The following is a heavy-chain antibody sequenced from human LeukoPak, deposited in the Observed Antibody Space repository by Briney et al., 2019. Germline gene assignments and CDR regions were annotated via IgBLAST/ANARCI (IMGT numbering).Heavy chain of an antibody. Sequence: GGSLRLSCAASGFTFSSYSMNWVRQAPGKGLEWVSCISSSSSYIYYADSVKGRFTISRDNAKNSLYLQMNSLRAEDTAVYNCARGGSSWYFVGQAWDYWGQGTLVTVSS. CDR3: ARGGSSWYFVGQAWDY. CDR2: ISSSSSYI. CDR1: GFTFSSYS. J-gene: IGHJ4*02. D-gene: IGHD6-13*01. V-gene: IGHV3-21*01.